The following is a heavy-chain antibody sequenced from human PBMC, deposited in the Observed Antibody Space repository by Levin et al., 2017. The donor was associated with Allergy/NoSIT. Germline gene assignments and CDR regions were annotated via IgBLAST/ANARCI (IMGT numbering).Heavy chain of an antibody. J-gene: IGHJ5*02. Sequence: SETLSLTCTVSGGSISSYYWSWIRQPPGKGLEWIGYIYYSGSTNYNPSLKSRVTISVDTSKNQFSLKLSSVTAADTAVYYCARWPRYCSGGSGYNWFDPWGQGTLVTVSS. CDR2: IYYSGST. D-gene: IGHD2-15*01. CDR1: GGSISSYY. V-gene: IGHV4-59*01. CDR3: ARWPRYCSGGSGYNWFDP.